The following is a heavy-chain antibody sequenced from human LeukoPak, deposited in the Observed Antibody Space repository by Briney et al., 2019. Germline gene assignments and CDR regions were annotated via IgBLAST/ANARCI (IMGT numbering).Heavy chain of an antibody. CDR1: GFIFSDYG. CDR3: ARGPVTVPAYFDY. J-gene: IGHJ4*02. Sequence: GGSLRLSCVASGFIFSDYGMHWVRQAPDKGLEWVAVIWYDGSNKHYADSVEGRFTISRDNSRNTVSLQMNSLRAEDTALYYCARGPVTVPAYFDYWGQGTLVTVSS. D-gene: IGHD2-21*02. V-gene: IGHV3-33*08. CDR2: IWYDGSNK.